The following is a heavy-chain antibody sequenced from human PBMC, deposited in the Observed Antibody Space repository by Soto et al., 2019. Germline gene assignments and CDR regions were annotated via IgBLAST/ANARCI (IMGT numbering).Heavy chain of an antibody. Sequence: SETLSLTCTVSGGSISSYYWSWIRQPPGKGLEWIGYIYYSGSTNYNPSLKSRVTISVDTSKNQFSLKLSSVTAADTAVYYCARLVNPATGDRWVGDYWGKGTLVPVSS. CDR2: IYYSGST. J-gene: IGHJ4*02. CDR1: GGSISSYY. CDR3: ARLVNPATGDRWVGDY. D-gene: IGHD1-1*01. V-gene: IGHV4-59*01.